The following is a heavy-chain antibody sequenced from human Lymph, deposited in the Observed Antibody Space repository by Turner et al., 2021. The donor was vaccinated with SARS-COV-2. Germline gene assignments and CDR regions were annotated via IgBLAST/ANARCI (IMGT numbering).Heavy chain of an antibody. Sequence: VQLVGTGGGLTQPGGSLRLSCAASGFIVSRNYMNWVRQAPGKGLEWVSVIYSGGTTYYADSVKGRFTISRDNSKKTLYVQMNSMRVEDTAVYYCARDLGTYGMDVWGQGTTVTVSS. CDR1: GFIVSRNY. CDR2: IYSGGTT. J-gene: IGHJ6*02. D-gene: IGHD6-13*01. CDR3: ARDLGTYGMDV. V-gene: IGHV3-53*02.